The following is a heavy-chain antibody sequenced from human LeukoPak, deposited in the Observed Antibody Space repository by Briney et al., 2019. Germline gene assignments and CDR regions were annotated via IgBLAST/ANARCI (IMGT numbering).Heavy chain of an antibody. CDR3: ARSAVVVAATHWFDP. V-gene: IGHV4-39*01. Sequence: SETLSLTCTVSGGSISSSSYYWGWIRQPPGKGLEGIGSIYYSGSTYYNPSIKSRVTISVDTSKNQFSLKLSSVTAADTAVYYCARSAVVVAATHWFDPWGQGTLVTVSS. CDR1: GGSISSSSYY. CDR2: IYYSGST. J-gene: IGHJ5*02. D-gene: IGHD2-15*01.